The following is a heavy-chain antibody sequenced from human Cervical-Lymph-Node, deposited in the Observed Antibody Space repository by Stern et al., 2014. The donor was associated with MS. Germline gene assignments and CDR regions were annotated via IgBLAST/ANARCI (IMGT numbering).Heavy chain of an antibody. CDR1: GFTFSNYG. CDR2: FNSDGSRG. D-gene: IGHD3/OR15-3a*01. CDR3: ARSLDLAFDY. J-gene: IGHJ4*02. Sequence: MQLVQSGGGLVQPGKSLRLSCAASGFTFSNYGMHWVRQAPGKGLVWVAHFNSDGSRGTYADSVKGRFTISGDNAKNTLYLQMNSLRAEDTAVYYCARSLDLAFDYWGQGTLVTVSS. V-gene: IGHV3-74*02.